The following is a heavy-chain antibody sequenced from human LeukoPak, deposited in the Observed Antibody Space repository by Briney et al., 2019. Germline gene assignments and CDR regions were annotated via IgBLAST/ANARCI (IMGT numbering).Heavy chain of an antibody. J-gene: IGHJ4*02. CDR1: GYTFSSYG. CDR2: ISPYNGNT. CDR3: ARDHYDFVWGSYRPYFDY. Sequence: ASVKVSCKVSGYTFSSYGIGWVRQAPGQGLEWMGSISPYNGNTKYAEGLQGRVIMTADTSTGTVYMELRSLRSDDTAVFYCARDHYDFVWGSYRPYFDYWGQGTLVTVSS. V-gene: IGHV1-18*04. D-gene: IGHD3-16*02.